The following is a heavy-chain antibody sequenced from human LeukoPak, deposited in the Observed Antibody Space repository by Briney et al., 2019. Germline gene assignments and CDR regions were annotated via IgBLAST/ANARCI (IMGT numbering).Heavy chain of an antibody. V-gene: IGHV1-18*01. Sequence: GASVKVSCKASGYTFTSYGISWVRQAPGQGLEWMGWISAYNGNTNYAQKLQGRVTITRDTSASTAYMELSSLRSEDTAVYYCARDLVSDIGSSWYYYYYGMDVWGQGTTVTVSS. D-gene: IGHD6-13*01. J-gene: IGHJ6*02. CDR3: ARDLVSDIGSSWYYYYYGMDV. CDR1: GYTFTSYG. CDR2: ISAYNGNT.